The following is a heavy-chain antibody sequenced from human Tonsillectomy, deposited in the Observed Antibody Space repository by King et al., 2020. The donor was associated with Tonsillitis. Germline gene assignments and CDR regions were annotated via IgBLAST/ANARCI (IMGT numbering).Heavy chain of an antibody. CDR3: AKALPRGSGTPPPP. Sequence: VQLVESGGGLVQPGGSLRLSCAASGFTFTNYAMSWVRQAPGKGLEWVSAISGSGDSTYYADSVKGRFTISRDISKNTLYLQMNSLRAEDTAVYYCAKALPRGSGTPPPPWGQGTLVTVSS. CDR2: ISGSGDST. V-gene: IGHV3-23*04. CDR1: GFTFTNYA. J-gene: IGHJ5*02. D-gene: IGHD3-10*01.